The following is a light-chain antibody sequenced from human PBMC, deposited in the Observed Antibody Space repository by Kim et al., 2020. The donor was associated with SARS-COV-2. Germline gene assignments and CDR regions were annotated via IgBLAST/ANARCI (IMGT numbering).Light chain of an antibody. Sequence: ASVGDRVTITCRASQSISSWLAWYQQKPGKAPKLLIYKASSLESGVPSRFSGSGSGTEFTLTISSLQPDDFATYYCQQYNSYGVTFGGGTKVDIK. CDR1: QSISSW. CDR2: KAS. CDR3: QQYNSYGVT. V-gene: IGKV1-5*03. J-gene: IGKJ4*01.